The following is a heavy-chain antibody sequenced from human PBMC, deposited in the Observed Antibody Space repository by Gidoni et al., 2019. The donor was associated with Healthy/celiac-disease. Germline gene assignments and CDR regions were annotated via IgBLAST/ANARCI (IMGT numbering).Heavy chain of an antibody. CDR2: IRIKAYGGTT. V-gene: IGHV3-49*04. Sequence: EVQLVESGGGLVKPVRSLRLYCTASGFTLGDYTMSWVRQAPGKWLEWVGFIRIKAYGGTTEYAASVKGRFTISRDDSKSIAYLQMNSLKIEDTAVYYCTRNTSGWYAVHDAFDIWGQGTMVTVSS. D-gene: IGHD6-19*01. CDR3: TRNTSGWYAVHDAFDI. CDR1: GFTLGDYT. J-gene: IGHJ3*02.